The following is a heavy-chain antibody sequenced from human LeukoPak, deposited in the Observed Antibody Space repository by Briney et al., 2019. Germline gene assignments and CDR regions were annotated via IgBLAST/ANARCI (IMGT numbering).Heavy chain of an antibody. CDR3: ARLVLQNIVVAGLKFDY. V-gene: IGHV1-2*02. CDR1: GYTFTDYY. D-gene: IGHD6-19*01. J-gene: IGHJ4*02. Sequence: ASVKVSCMASGYTFTDYYMNWVRQAPGQGLEWMGWINPNSGGAKYAQKFQGRVTMTRDTSISTAHMELSGLRSDDTAVYYCARLVLQNIVVAGLKFDYWGQGTLITVSS. CDR2: INPNSGGA.